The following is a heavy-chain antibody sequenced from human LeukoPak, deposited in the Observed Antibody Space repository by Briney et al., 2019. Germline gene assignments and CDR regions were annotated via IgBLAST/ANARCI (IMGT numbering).Heavy chain of an antibody. Sequence: ASVKVSCKASGYTFTGYYMHWVRQAPGQRLEWMGWINPNSGGTNYAQKFQGRVTMTRDTSIRTAYMELSRLRSDDTAVYYCARRGASYQLLGYWGQGTLVTVSS. J-gene: IGHJ4*02. V-gene: IGHV1-2*02. CDR2: INPNSGGT. CDR1: GYTFTGYY. CDR3: ARRGASYQLLGY. D-gene: IGHD2-2*01.